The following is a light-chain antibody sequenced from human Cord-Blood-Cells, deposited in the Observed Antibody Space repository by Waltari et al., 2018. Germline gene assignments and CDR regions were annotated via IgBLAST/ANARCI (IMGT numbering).Light chain of an antibody. Sequence: EIVLTQSPATLSLSPGERATLSCRASQSVSSYLAWYQQKPGQAPRLLIYDASNRATGIPARFSGSGSGTDFTLTFSSLEPEDFAVYYCQQRSNIFTFGPGTKVDIK. CDR2: DAS. CDR3: QQRSNIFT. J-gene: IGKJ3*01. CDR1: QSVSSY. V-gene: IGKV3-11*01.